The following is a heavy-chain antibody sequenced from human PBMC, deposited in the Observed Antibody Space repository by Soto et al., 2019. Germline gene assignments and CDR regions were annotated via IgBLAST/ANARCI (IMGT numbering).Heavy chain of an antibody. D-gene: IGHD2-15*01. CDR3: ARIAEDCRGMDV. J-gene: IGHJ6*03. CDR2: IKEEGSEK. CDR1: GFTFSTHW. Sequence: EVQLVESGGGLVQPGGSLRLSCAASGFTFSTHWMTWVRQGPGKGLEWVADIKEEGSEKYYVDSVKGRFTMSRDNAQNSLYQPMKLLGVDDTVVNFGARIAEDCRGMDVWGRGTTVTV. V-gene: IGHV3-7*01.